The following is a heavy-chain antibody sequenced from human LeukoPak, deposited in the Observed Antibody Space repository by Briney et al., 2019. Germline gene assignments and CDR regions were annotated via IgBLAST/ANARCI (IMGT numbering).Heavy chain of an antibody. CDR3: ARGPSFSNSLYYYYYYMDV. CDR2: INPSGGST. J-gene: IGHJ6*03. CDR1: GYTFTSYY. V-gene: IGHV1-46*01. D-gene: IGHD4-11*01. Sequence: ASVKVSCKASGYTFTSYYMHWVRQAPGQGLEWMGIINPSGGSTNYAQKLQGRVTMTTDTSTSTAYMELRSLRADDTAVYFCARGPSFSNSLYYYYYYMDVWAKGTAVTVSS.